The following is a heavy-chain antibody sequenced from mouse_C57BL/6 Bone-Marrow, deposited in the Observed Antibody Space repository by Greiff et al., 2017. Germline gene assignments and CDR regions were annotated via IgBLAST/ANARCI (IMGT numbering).Heavy chain of an antibody. CDR1: EYAFPSHD. V-gene: IGHV5-2*01. Sequence: EVHLVESGGGLVQPGASLKLSCESSEYAFPSHDMSWVRKTPEQRLELVAAINSDGGSTYYPDTMERRFIISRDNTKKTLYLQMSSLRSEDTALYYCARHGDSQSGFAYWGQGTLVTVSA. J-gene: IGHJ3*01. CDR2: INSDGGST. CDR3: ARHGDSQSGFAY.